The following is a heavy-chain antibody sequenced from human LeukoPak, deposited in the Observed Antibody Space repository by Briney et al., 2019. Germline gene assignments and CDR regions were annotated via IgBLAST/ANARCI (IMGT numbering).Heavy chain of an antibody. Sequence: PGGSLRLSCAASGSTFSSYSMNWVRQAPGKGLEWVSYISSRSSNIYYADSVKGRFTISRDNAKNSLYLQMNSLRDEDTAVYYCARIPGGYYYGMDVWGQGTTVTVSS. CDR3: ARIPGGYYYGMDV. CDR1: GSTFSSYS. J-gene: IGHJ6*02. D-gene: IGHD3-16*01. CDR2: ISSRSSNI. V-gene: IGHV3-48*02.